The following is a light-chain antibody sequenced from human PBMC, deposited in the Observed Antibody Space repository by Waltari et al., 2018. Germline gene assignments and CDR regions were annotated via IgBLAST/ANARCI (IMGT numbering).Light chain of an antibody. CDR2: DIS. CDR3: QKYERLPAT. V-gene: IGKV3-20*01. J-gene: IGKJ1*01. Sequence: EIVLTQSPGTLSLSLGDRPTLSCRASQSIGRSVVWYQQRPGQAPRLLIYDISRLATGIPDRFSGSGYGTDFSLTISRLEPEDFAVYYCQKYERLPATFGQGTTVEIK. CDR1: QSIGRS.